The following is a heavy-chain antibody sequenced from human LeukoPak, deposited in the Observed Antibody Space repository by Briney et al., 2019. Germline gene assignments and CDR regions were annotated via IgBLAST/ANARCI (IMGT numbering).Heavy chain of an antibody. V-gene: IGHV3-53*01. D-gene: IGHD4-17*01. CDR2: IYSGGNT. J-gene: IGHJ4*02. CDR1: GFTVSSNY. CDR3: AREGMGYGDHYFDY. Sequence: GGSLRLSCAASGFTVSSNYMSWVRQAPGKGLEWVSAIYSGGNTYYADSVKGRFTISRDNSKNTVFLQMNGLRAEDTAVYYCAREGMGYGDHYFDYWGQGALVTVSS.